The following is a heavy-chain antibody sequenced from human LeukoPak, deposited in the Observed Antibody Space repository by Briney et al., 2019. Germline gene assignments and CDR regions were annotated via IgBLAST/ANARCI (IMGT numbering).Heavy chain of an antibody. CDR1: GFTFSSYG. CDR3: ATFDYGDYVNWFDP. V-gene: IGHV3-33*03. D-gene: IGHD4-17*01. J-gene: IGHJ5*02. Sequence: GGSLRLSCAASGFTFSSYGMHWVRQAPGKGLEWVAVIWYDGSNKYYADSVKGRFTISRDNAKNSLYLQMNSLRAEDTAVYYCATFDYGDYVNWFDPWGQGTLVTVSS. CDR2: IWYDGSNK.